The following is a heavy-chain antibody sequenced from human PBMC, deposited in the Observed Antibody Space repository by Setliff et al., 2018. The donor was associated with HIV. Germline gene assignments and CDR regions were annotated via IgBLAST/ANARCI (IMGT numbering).Heavy chain of an antibody. CDR2: INQDGATK. CDR1: GFTFSTYW. CDR3: AGSMGYFVKAD. Sequence: PGGSLRLSCAGTGFTFSTYWMSWVRQAPGKGLECVANINQDGATKYYVDSVRGRFTISRDNAKNSVFLQMNSLRGEDTAIYYCAGSMGYFVKADWGQGTLVTVSS. V-gene: IGHV3-7*01. D-gene: IGHD6-13*01. J-gene: IGHJ4*02.